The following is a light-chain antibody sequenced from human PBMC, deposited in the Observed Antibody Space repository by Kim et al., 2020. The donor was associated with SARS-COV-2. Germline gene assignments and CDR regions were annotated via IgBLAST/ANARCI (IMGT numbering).Light chain of an antibody. V-gene: IGKV3-20*01. Sequence: EIMLTQSPGTLSLSPGERATLSCRASETLKGTYLVWYQQRPGQAPRRLIYGASNRATGIPDRFSGSESGTDFTLTITRLEPEDSAVYYCQQYGRSPRTFGQGTKVDIK. CDR1: ETLKGTY. CDR2: GAS. CDR3: QQYGRSPRT. J-gene: IGKJ1*01.